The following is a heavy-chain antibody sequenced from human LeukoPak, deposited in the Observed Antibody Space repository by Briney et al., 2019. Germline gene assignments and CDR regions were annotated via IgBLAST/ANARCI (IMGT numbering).Heavy chain of an antibody. V-gene: IGHV1-69*05. Sequence: SVKVSCKASGGTFSSYAISWVRQAPGQGLERMGRIIPIFGTANYAQKFQGRVTMTRDTSTSTVYMELSSLRSEDTAVYYCAGFCSGASCYSSYYYYYMDGWGKGTTVTVSS. CDR3: AGFCSGASCYSSYYYYYMDG. J-gene: IGHJ6*03. CDR1: GGTFSSYA. D-gene: IGHD2-15*01. CDR2: IIPIFGTA.